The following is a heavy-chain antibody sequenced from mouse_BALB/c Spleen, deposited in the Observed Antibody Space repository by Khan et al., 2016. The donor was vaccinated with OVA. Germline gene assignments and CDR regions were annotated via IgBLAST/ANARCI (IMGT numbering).Heavy chain of an antibody. Sequence: QVQLKESGPGLVQPSQSLSITCTVSGFSLTSYGVHWVRQSPGRGLEWLGVIWSGGSTDYNAAIISSLSISKDNSKRQVFFKMNRLQTNETAIDYCARRGYVGPWFPYWGQGTLVTVAA. CDR3: ARRGYVGPWFPY. J-gene: IGHJ3*01. CDR1: GFSLTSYG. CDR2: IWSGGST. V-gene: IGHV2-2*02.